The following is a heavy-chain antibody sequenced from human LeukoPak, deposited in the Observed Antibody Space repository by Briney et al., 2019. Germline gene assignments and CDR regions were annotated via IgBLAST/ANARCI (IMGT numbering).Heavy chain of an antibody. CDR2: IYHIGNT. Sequence: SETLSLTCTVSGGSISSYYWSWIRQPPGKGLEWIGYIYHIGNTNYNPSLKRRITISLDTSKNQFSLKLTSVTAADTAVYYCARLDFWSGYYLDGMDVWGQGTTVTVSS. J-gene: IGHJ6*02. CDR3: ARLDFWSGYYLDGMDV. CDR1: GGSISSYY. D-gene: IGHD3-3*01. V-gene: IGHV4-59*12.